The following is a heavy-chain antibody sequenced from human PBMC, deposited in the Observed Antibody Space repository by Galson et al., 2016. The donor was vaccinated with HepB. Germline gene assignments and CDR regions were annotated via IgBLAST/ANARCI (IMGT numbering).Heavy chain of an antibody. CDR2: ISTTSGAI. Sequence: SLRLSCAVSGFTFSRYSMNWVRQAPGKGLEWVAYISTTSGAIYYADSVKGRFTISRDNAKNSLFLQMNRLRAEDTAVYYCARVRCISPTCHDFDCWGQGTLVTVSS. J-gene: IGHJ4*02. V-gene: IGHV3-48*01. D-gene: IGHD2-2*01. CDR1: GFTFSRYS. CDR3: ARVRCISPTCHDFDC.